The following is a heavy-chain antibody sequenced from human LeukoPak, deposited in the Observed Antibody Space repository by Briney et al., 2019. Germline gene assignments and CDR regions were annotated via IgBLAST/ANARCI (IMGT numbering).Heavy chain of an antibody. Sequence: GGSLRLSCAACGFTFSSYAMHWVRQAPGKGLEWVAVISYDGSNKYYADSVKGRFTISRDNSKNTLYLQMNSLRAEDTAVYYCARDLDGAFDIWGQGTMVTVSS. V-gene: IGHV3-30*14. D-gene: IGHD3-3*01. J-gene: IGHJ3*02. CDR1: GFTFSSYA. CDR2: ISYDGSNK. CDR3: ARDLDGAFDI.